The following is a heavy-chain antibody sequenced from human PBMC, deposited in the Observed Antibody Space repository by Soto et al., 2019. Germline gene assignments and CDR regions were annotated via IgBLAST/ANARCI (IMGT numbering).Heavy chain of an antibody. CDR3: AGYYYDSSGSYSHDNWFDP. V-gene: IGHV1-24*01. CDR2: FDPEDGET. Sequence: ASVKVSCKVSGYTLTELSMHWVRQAPGKGLEWMGGFDPEDGETIYAQKFQGRVTMTEDTSTDTAYMELSRLRSEDTAVYYCAGYYYDSSGSYSHDNWFDPWGQGTLVTVSS. CDR1: GYTLTELS. J-gene: IGHJ5*02. D-gene: IGHD3-22*01.